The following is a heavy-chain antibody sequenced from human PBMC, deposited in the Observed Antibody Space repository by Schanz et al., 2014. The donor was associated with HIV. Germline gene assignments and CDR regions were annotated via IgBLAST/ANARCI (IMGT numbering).Heavy chain of an antibody. CDR1: GFTFNSYG. J-gene: IGHJ5*02. CDR2: ISYDGSRK. V-gene: IGHV3-30*18. CDR3: VKAYSSGFSGAGS. D-gene: IGHD5-18*01. Sequence: QVQLVESGGGVVQPGRSLRVSCAASGFTFNSYGMHWVRQAPGKGLEWVAVISYDGSRKHFADSVKGRFTISRDNSRNALYLHMNSLRADDTAIYYCVKAYSSGFSGAGSWGQGTLVTVSS.